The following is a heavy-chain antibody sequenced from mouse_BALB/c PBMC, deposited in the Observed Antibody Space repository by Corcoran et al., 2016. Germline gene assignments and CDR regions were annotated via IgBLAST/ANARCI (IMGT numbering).Heavy chain of an antibody. D-gene: IGHD4-1*01. V-gene: IGHV1S136*01. Sequence: EVQLQQSGPELVKPGASVKMSCKASGYTFTSYVMHWVKQKPGQGLEWIGYINPYNDGTKYNEKFKGKATLTSDKSSSTAYMELSSLTSEDSAVYYCARVGLASTGTLDQAWFAYWGQGTLVTVSA. CDR2: INPYNDGT. J-gene: IGHJ3*01. CDR1: GYTFTSYV. CDR3: ARVGLASTGTLDQAWFAY.